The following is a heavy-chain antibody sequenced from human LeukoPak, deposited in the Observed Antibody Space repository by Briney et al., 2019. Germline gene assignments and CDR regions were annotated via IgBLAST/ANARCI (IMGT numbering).Heavy chain of an antibody. V-gene: IGHV3-30*01. Sequence: GGSLRLSCAASGFTFSDYARHWVRQAPGKGREWVSLISSGGTYEYYADTVRGVFTSSRANSKNTLDLQLNSLRAEDTAVYYCATDPTYYYDSGSSGPHYFDYWGQGTLVTVSS. D-gene: IGHD3-10*01. CDR1: GFTFSDYA. J-gene: IGHJ4*02. CDR3: ATDPTYYYDSGSSGPHYFDY. CDR2: ISSGGTYE.